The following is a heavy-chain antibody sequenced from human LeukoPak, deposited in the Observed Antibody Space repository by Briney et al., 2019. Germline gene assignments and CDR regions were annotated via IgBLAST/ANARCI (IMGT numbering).Heavy chain of an antibody. CDR1: GFTFDDYA. V-gene: IGHV3-43*02. D-gene: IGHD3-22*01. Sequence: GGSLRLSCAASGFTFDDYAMHWVRQAPGKGLEWVSLISGDGGSTYYADSVKGRFTISRDNSKNSPYLQMNSLRTEDTALYYCAKDSHLYYYDSSGYYLDYWGQGTLVTVSS. CDR3: AKDSHLYYYDSSGYYLDY. J-gene: IGHJ4*02. CDR2: ISGDGGST.